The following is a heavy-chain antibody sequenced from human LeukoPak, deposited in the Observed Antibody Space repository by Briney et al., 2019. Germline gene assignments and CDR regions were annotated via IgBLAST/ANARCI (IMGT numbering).Heavy chain of an antibody. V-gene: IGHV4-61*01. Sequence: PSETLSLTCTVPGGSVSSGSYYWSWIRQPPGKGLEWIGYIYYSGSTNYNPSLKSRVTISVDTSKNQFSLKLSSVTAADTAVYYCARGVLPVGFDYWGQGTLVTVSS. D-gene: IGHD1-26*01. J-gene: IGHJ4*02. CDR3: ARGVLPVGFDY. CDR1: GGSVSSGSYY. CDR2: IYYSGST.